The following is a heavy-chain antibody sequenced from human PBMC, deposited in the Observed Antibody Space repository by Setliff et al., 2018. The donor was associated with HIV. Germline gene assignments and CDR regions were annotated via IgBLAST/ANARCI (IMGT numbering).Heavy chain of an antibody. J-gene: IGHJ4*02. Sequence: ASVKVSCKASGYTFTSYALHWVRQAPGQRLEWMGWINAGNGNTKYSREFQGRVTITRDTSASTAYMELSSLRSDDMAVYYCARGESITIFGVLTLFDYWGQGTLVTVSS. CDR2: INAGNGNT. D-gene: IGHD3-3*01. CDR3: ARGESITIFGVLTLFDY. CDR1: GYTFTSYA. V-gene: IGHV1-3*03.